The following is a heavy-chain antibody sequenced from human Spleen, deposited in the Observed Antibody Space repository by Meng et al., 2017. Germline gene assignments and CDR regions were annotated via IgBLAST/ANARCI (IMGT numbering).Heavy chain of an antibody. Sequence: ASVKVSCKASGYTFTSYGFTWVRQAPGQGLEWMGWINTYNGNTNYAQKLQGRVTMTTDTSTNTVYMELRSLRSDDKAVYYCAGDVDSSSYRQNDAFDVWGQGTMVTVSS. CDR2: INTYNGNT. D-gene: IGHD3-22*01. V-gene: IGHV1-18*01. J-gene: IGHJ3*01. CDR3: AGDVDSSSYRQNDAFDV. CDR1: GYTFTSYG.